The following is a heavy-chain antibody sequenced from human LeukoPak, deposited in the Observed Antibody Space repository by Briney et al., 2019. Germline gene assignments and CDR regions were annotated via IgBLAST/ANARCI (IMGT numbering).Heavy chain of an antibody. CDR2: MYTSGST. D-gene: IGHD2-15*01. V-gene: IGHV4-61*02. CDR1: GGSISSGSYY. Sequence: PSQTLSLTCTVSGGSISSGSYYWSWIRQPAGKGLEWIGRMYTSGSTNYNPSLKSRVTISVDTSKNQFSPKLSSVTAADTAVYYCARGGGYCSGGSCYSSFDYWGQGTLVTVSS. CDR3: ARGGGYCSGGSCYSSFDY. J-gene: IGHJ4*02.